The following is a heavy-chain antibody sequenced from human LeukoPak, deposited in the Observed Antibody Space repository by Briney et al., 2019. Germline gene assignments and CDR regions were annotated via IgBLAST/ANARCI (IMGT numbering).Heavy chain of an antibody. CDR1: GFNFSSYS. V-gene: IGHV3-21*01. CDR2: ISSSSNYI. Sequence: GSLRLSCAASGFNFSSYSMNWVRQAPGEGLEWVSSISSSSNYIYYADSVKGRFTLYKDDAKNSLYLQMNSLRAEDTAVYYCARPPTAMAYYYYYYMDVWGKGNTV. D-gene: IGHD5-18*01. CDR3: ARPPTAMAYYYYYYMDV. J-gene: IGHJ6*03.